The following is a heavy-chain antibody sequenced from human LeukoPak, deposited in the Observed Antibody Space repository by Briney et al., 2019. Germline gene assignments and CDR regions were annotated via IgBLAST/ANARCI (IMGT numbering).Heavy chain of an antibody. CDR2: ISVRSNYI. Sequence: NTGGSLRLSCVASGYTFSSYSISWVRQAPGKGLEWVSSISVRSNYIYYADSVRGRFSISRDDARDSLYLQMNSLRAEDTAVYYCVRLRRNSDTSGFYYYYDFWGQGTLVTVSS. CDR3: VRLRRNSDTSGFYYYYDF. V-gene: IGHV3-21*01. J-gene: IGHJ4*02. D-gene: IGHD3-22*01. CDR1: GYTFSSYS.